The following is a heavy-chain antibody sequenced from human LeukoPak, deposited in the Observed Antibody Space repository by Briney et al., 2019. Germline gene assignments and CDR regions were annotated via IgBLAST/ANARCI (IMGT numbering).Heavy chain of an antibody. CDR1: GGTLSSYA. CDR3: AKGREIAVAGFEDWFGP. Sequence: SVKVSCKASGGTLSSYAISWVRQAPGQGLEWMGRIIPIFGIANYAQKFQGRVTITADKSTSTAYMELSSLRSEDTAVYYCAKGREIAVAGFEDWFGPWGQGTLVTVSS. J-gene: IGHJ5*02. V-gene: IGHV1-69*04. CDR2: IIPIFGIA. D-gene: IGHD6-19*01.